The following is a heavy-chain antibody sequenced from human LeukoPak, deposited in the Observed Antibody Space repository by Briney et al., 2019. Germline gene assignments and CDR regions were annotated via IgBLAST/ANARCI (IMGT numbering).Heavy chain of an antibody. Sequence: PGGSLTLSCAASGFTFSSYWMSWVRQAPGKGLEWVANINQDGSEKYYVDSVKGRFTISRDNAKNSLYLQMNSLRAEDTAVYYCARGGGSGYDYNLDYWGQGTLVTVSS. CDR2: INQDGSEK. J-gene: IGHJ4*02. D-gene: IGHD5-12*01. CDR1: GFTFSSYW. CDR3: ARGGGSGYDYNLDY. V-gene: IGHV3-7*01.